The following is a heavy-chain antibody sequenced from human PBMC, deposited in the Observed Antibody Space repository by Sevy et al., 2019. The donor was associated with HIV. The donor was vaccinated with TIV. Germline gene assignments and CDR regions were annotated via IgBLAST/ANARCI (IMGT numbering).Heavy chain of an antibody. CDR2: IGTLLDT. Sequence: GGSLRLSCAASGFTFSTYDMHWVRQVAGEGLEWVSGIGTLLDTYYAASVKGRFIISRANAKNSFFLQMNSLRAGDTAIYYCARACTAAGYKSGPIDAFDVWGQGTVVTVSS. V-gene: IGHV3-13*01. J-gene: IGHJ3*01. D-gene: IGHD6-13*01. CDR1: GFTFSTYD. CDR3: ARACTAAGYKSGPIDAFDV.